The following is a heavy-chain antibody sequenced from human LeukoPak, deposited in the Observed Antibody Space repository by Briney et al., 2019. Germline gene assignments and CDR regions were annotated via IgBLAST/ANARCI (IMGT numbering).Heavy chain of an antibody. CDR2: TSSSSSYI. V-gene: IGHV3-21*01. CDR3: ASLAVAAPDAFDI. J-gene: IGHJ3*02. D-gene: IGHD6-19*01. CDR1: GFTFSSYS. Sequence: GGSLRLSCAASGFTFSSYSMNWVRQAPGKGLEWVSSTSSSSSYIYYADSVKGRFTISRDNAKNSLYLQMNSLRAEDTAVYYCASLAVAAPDAFDIWGQGTMVTVSS.